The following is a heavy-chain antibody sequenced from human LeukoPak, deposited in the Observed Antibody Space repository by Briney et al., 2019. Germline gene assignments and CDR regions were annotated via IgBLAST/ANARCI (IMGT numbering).Heavy chain of an antibody. CDR3: TKGGYSGSYYAYFDY. D-gene: IGHD1-26*01. J-gene: IGHJ4*02. V-gene: IGHV3-9*01. CDR1: GFTFYDYA. CDR2: ISWNSGST. Sequence: GWSLRLSCAASGFTFYDYAIHWVRQALGKGLGWVSGISWNSGSTGYADSVKGRFTISRDNAKNSLYLQMNSLRSEDTALYYCTKGGYSGSYYAYFDYWGQGTLVTVSS.